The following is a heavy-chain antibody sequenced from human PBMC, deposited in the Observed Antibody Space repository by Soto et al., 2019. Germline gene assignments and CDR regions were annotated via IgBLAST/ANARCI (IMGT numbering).Heavy chain of an antibody. CDR1: GDSISGSPYF. CDR2: IFYDGYT. J-gene: IGHJ4*02. Sequence: QVQLQESGPGLVMPSETLSLICTVSGDSISGSPYFWGWIRQPPGKRLEWIGSIFYDGYTLYTPSLKSRVTISVDTSKNQFSLKLTSVAAADTAIYFCARLQAAVPHYWGQGILVTVSS. CDR3: ARLQAAVPHY. D-gene: IGHD6-13*01. V-gene: IGHV4-39*01.